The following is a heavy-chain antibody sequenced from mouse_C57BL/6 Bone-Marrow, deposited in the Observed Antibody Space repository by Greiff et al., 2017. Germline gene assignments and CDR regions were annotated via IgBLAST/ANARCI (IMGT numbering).Heavy chain of an antibody. Sequence: DVKLVESGGDLVKPGGSLKLSCAASGFTFSSYGMSWVRQTPDKRLEWVATISSGGSYTYYPDSVKGRFTISRDNAKNTLYLQMSSLKSEDTAMYYCAIQQLGRFAYWGQGPLVTVSA. D-gene: IGHD4-1*02. V-gene: IGHV5-6*02. CDR2: ISSGGSYT. CDR1: GFTFSSYG. J-gene: IGHJ3*01. CDR3: AIQQLGRFAY.